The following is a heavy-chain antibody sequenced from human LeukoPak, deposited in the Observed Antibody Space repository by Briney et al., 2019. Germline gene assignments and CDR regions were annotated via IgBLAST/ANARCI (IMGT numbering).Heavy chain of an antibody. D-gene: IGHD6-19*01. J-gene: IGHJ4*02. V-gene: IGHV3-74*01. Sequence: PGGSQRLSCAASGFTFSDHWMHWVRQVPGKGLLWVARMNSDGTTTNYADSVKGRFTISRDNAENTLFLQMNSLGADDTAVYYCARAGWYRFDYWGQGTLVTVSS. CDR3: ARAGWYRFDY. CDR1: GFTFSDHW. CDR2: MNSDGTTT.